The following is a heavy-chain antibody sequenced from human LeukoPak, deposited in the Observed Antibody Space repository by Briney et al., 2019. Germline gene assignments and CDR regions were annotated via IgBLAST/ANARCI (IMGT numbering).Heavy chain of an antibody. CDR1: GFTFSSYA. V-gene: IGHV3-23*01. J-gene: IGHJ6*02. CDR3: ARDAKWFGELSSIGMDV. CDR2: ISGSGGST. D-gene: IGHD3-10*01. Sequence: GGSLRLSCAASGFTFSSYAMSWVRQAPGKGLEWVSAISGSGGSTYYADSVKGRFTISRDNAKNSLYLQMNSLRAEDTAVYYCARDAKWFGELSSIGMDVWGQGTTVTVFS.